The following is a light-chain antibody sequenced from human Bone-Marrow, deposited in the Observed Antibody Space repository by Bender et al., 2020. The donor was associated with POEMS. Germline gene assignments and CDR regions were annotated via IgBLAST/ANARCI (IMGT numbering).Light chain of an antibody. J-gene: IGLJ2*01. Sequence: QSALTQPASVSGSPGQSITISCTGTSSDVGSYNLVSWYQLHPDRAPKLIIFEVTRRPSGVSNRFSGSKSGNTASLTISGLQAEDEADYYCCSYTGSYTLEMLFGGGTKLTVL. CDR3: CSYTGSYTLEML. V-gene: IGLV2-23*02. CDR2: EVT. CDR1: SSDVGSYNL.